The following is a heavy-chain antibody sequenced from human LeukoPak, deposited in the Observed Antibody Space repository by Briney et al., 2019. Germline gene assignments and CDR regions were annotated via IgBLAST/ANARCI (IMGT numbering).Heavy chain of an antibody. CDR1: GFTLTDYN. CDR3: GRRAAVAVGH. J-gene: IGHJ4*02. D-gene: IGHD6-19*01. V-gene: IGHV3-30*02. CDR2: IQYDGTVE. Sequence: GGSLGLSCAASGFTLTDYNMHWVRQAPGRGLEYVAFIQYDGTVEYYADSVKGRFTMSRDKPKNTLYLHVNSLRREDTAVYFCGRRAAVAVGHWGQGTLVSVSS.